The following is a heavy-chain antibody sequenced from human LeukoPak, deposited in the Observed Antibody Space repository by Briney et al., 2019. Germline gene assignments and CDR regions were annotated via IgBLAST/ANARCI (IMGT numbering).Heavy chain of an antibody. J-gene: IGHJ4*02. Sequence: GGSLRLSCAASGFTFSSHWRNWVRQAPGKGLEWVANIREDGTEIYYMDSVKGRFTISRDNAKNSLYLQMNSLRAEDTAVYYCARGVYSIDYWGQGTLVTVSS. V-gene: IGHV3-7*01. CDR3: ARGVYSIDY. D-gene: IGHD2-15*01. CDR2: IREDGTEI. CDR1: GFTFSSHW.